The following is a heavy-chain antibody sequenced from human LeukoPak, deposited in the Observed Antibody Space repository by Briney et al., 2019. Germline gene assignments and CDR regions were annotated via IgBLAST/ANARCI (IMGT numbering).Heavy chain of an antibody. CDR3: ARDGAYCSGGSCYSYYYYYGMDV. J-gene: IGHJ6*02. Sequence: SETLSLTCTVSGGSISSYYWSWIRQPPGKGLEWLGYIYYSGSTNYNPSLKSRVTISVDTSKNQFSLKLSSVTAADTAVYYCARDGAYCSGGSCYSYYYYYGMDVWGQGTTVTVSS. CDR1: GGSISSYY. D-gene: IGHD2-15*01. CDR2: IYYSGST. V-gene: IGHV4-59*01.